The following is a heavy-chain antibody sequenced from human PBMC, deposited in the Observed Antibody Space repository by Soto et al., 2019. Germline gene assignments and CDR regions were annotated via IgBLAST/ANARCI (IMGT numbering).Heavy chain of an antibody. CDR3: ARDSGIPGRFCFFVV. D-gene: IGHD3-3*01. Sequence: QVQLVQSGAEAKQPGASVRVSCKTYGYTFSDYFLHWVRQAPGQGPEWMGFVNPKRGGTEYAPRFRGRVRMTRDRSSGTVYMDLYRLTLDDTAIYYGARDSGIPGRFCFFVVGGRGTRVSVPS. J-gene: IGHJ2*01. V-gene: IGHV1-2*02. CDR2: VNPKRGGT. CDR1: GYTFSDYF.